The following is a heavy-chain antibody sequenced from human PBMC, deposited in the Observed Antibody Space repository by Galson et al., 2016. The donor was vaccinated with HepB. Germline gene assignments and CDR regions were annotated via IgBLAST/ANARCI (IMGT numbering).Heavy chain of an antibody. CDR2: ITGRGDSA. CDR3: AKHAEPYYYYAMDV. J-gene: IGHJ6*02. D-gene: IGHD1-14*01. Sequence: SLRLSCAASGCIFSNYAMSWVRQAPGKGLEWVATITGRGDSAYYADSVKGRFTISRDNSQNTLSLQMNSLRAEDTAIYYCAKHAEPYYYYAMDVWGQGTTVTVSS. CDR1: GCIFSNYA. V-gene: IGHV3-23*01.